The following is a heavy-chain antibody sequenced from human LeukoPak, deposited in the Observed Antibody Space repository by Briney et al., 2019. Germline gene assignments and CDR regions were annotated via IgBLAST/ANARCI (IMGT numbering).Heavy chain of an antibody. CDR2: IYYSGST. CDR3: ASQKPYYFDY. CDR1: GGSISSGDYY. D-gene: IGHD1-14*01. V-gene: IGHV4-30-4*01. Sequence: SETLSLTCTVSGGSISSGDYYWSWIRQPPGKGLEWIGYIYYSGSTCYNPSLKSRVTISVDTSKNQFSLKLSSVTAADTAVYYCASQKPYYFDYWGQGTLVTVSS. J-gene: IGHJ4*02.